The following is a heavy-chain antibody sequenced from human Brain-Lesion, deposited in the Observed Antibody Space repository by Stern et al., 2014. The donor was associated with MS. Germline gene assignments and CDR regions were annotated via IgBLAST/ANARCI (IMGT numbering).Heavy chain of an antibody. CDR1: GYTFTGYY. CDR2: INPNSGGT. CDR3: ARGYYGSGRPQKGMDV. Sequence: VQLEESGAEVKKPGASVKVSCKASGYTFTGYYMYWVRPAPGQGLEWMGWINPNSGGTHYAQKFQGRVTMTRDTSIATAYMELSRLRSDDTAVYYCARGYYGSGRPQKGMDVWGQGTTVTVSS. J-gene: IGHJ6*02. D-gene: IGHD3-10*01. V-gene: IGHV1-2*02.